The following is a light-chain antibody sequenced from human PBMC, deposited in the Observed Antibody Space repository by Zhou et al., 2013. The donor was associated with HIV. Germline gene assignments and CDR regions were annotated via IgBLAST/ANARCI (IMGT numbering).Light chain of an antibody. CDR3: QQYNSWYT. CDR2: ETS. CDR1: ETVGRS. J-gene: IGKJ2*01. V-gene: IGKV1-5*03. Sequence: IQMTQSPSIVSASLGVRVTMTCRANETVGRSLAWYRQKGGKAPTLVIYETSILDKGVPSRFSGSGSGTEFTLTISSLQPDDFATYYCQQYNSWYTFGQGTKLEIK.